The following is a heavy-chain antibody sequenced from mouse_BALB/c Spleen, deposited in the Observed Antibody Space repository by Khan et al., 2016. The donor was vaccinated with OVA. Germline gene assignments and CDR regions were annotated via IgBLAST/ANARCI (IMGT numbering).Heavy chain of an antibody. Sequence: EVQLLESGPGLVKPSQSLSLTCTVTGYSITSGYAWNWIRQFPGNKLEWMGYISYSGGTSYNPSLKSRISITRNTSKNQFFLQLNSVTTDDTATYDCARGNYYGYYIDYWGQGTTLTVSS. CDR2: ISYSGGT. CDR3: ARGNYYGYYIDY. D-gene: IGHD1-1*01. J-gene: IGHJ2*01. CDR1: GYSITSGYA. V-gene: IGHV3-2*02.